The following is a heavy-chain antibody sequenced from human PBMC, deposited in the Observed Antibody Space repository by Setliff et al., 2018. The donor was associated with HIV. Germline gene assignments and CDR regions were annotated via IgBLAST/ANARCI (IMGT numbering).Heavy chain of an antibody. D-gene: IGHD6-19*01. Sequence: SETLSLTCTVSGGSITNTNYYWGWIRQPPGKGLEWIGAIYYSGSTFYNPSLKSRGVISMETSKDQFSLKLNSVSAADTAVYYCASRAVAAFDYWGRGTLVTVSS. CDR3: ASRAVAAFDY. CDR1: GGSITNTNYY. CDR2: IYYSGST. J-gene: IGHJ4*02. V-gene: IGHV4-39*07.